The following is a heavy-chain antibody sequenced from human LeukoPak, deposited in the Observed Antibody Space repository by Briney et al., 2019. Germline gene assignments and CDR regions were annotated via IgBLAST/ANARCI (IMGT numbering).Heavy chain of an antibody. J-gene: IGHJ4*02. D-gene: IGHD1-1*01. CDR1: GGSISSSSYY. CDR2: IYYSGST. CDR3: ARLTRDWNPGYFDY. Sequence: SETLSLTCTVSGGSISSSSYYWGWIRQPPGKGLEWIGSIYYSGSTYYNPSLKSRVTISVDTSKNQFSLKLSSVTAADTAVYYCARLTRDWNPGYFDYWGQGTLVTVSS. V-gene: IGHV4-39*01.